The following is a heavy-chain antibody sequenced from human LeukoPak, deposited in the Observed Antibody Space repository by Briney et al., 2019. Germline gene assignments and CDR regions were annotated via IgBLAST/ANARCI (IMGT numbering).Heavy chain of an antibody. CDR3: SGGGQGLSDH. V-gene: IGHV4-59*11. CDR1: GVSISTHY. CDR2: IHYRGTT. D-gene: IGHD3-10*01. J-gene: IGHJ4*02. Sequence: SETLSLTCIVSGVSISTHYWNWIRQTPGKGLEWIGYIHYRGTTNYNPYLKSRVTISSNKTKHHSPLTLNSITAADTTVQYYSGGGQGLSDHWGQGILVSVSS.